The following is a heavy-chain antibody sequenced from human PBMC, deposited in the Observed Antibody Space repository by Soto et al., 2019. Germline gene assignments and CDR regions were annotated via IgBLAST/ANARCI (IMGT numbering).Heavy chain of an antibody. CDR1: GSPFD. CDR2: IVPDGRNQ. J-gene: IGHJ3*01. Sequence: PGGSLRLSCVASGSPFDLHWFRQAPGKGPEWVAHIVPDGRNQYWADSVKGRFTGSRDNAKNTVYLQMNSLRTEDTAVYYCARGPTHGAFDLWGQGTMVTVSS. V-gene: IGHV3-30-3*01. CDR3: ARGPTHGAFDL.